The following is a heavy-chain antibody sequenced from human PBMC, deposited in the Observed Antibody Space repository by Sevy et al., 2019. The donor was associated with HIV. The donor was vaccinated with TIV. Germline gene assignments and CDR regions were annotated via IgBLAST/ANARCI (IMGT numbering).Heavy chain of an antibody. CDR3: AIPHSFGGVIVHPGGY. CDR1: GFTFSSYA. Sequence: GGSLRLSCAASGFTFSSYAMSWVRQAPGKGLEWVSAISGSGGSTYYADSVEGRFTISRDNSKNTLYLQMNSLRAEDTAVYYCAIPHSFGGVIVHPGGYWGQGTLVTVSS. J-gene: IGHJ4*02. D-gene: IGHD3-16*02. CDR2: ISGSGGST. V-gene: IGHV3-23*01.